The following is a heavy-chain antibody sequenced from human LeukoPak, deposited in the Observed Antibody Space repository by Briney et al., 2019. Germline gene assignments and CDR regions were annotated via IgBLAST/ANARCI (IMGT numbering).Heavy chain of an antibody. D-gene: IGHD1-1*01. Sequence: GASVKVSCKASGGIFSSYAISWVRQAPGQGLEWMGGIIPIFGTAHYAQSFQGRITITADESTTTAYMELNSLTSEDTAVYYCATASAGTVYYYVDVWGKGTTVTVSS. CDR3: ATASAGTVYYYVDV. J-gene: IGHJ6*03. V-gene: IGHV1-69*13. CDR1: GGIFSSYA. CDR2: IIPIFGTA.